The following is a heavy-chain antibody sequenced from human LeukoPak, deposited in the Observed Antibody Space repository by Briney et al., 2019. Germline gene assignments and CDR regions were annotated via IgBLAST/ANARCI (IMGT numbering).Heavy chain of an antibody. CDR1: GDSVSRNNAA. CDR3: TRDGHAPRFPYYFDY. CDR2: AYYRSKWYI. J-gene: IGHJ4*02. V-gene: IGHV6-1*01. Sequence: SQSLSLTCAISGDSVSRNNAAWNWIRQSPSRGLEWLGRAYYRSKWYIDYEISVKSRITINPDTSKNQLSLQLKSVTPEDTAVYYCTRDGHAPRFPYYFDYWGQGTLVTVSS.